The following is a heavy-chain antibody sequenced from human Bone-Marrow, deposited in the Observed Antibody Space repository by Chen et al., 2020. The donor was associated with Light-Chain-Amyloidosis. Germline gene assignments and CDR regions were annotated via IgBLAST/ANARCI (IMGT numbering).Heavy chain of an antibody. CDR2: IYPDDSDA. CDR3: ARRRDGYNFDY. Sequence: EVQLEQSGPEVTKPGESLKISCKGPGYTFPNYWIGWVRQMPGKGLEWMGVIYPDDSDARYSPSFEGQVTISADKSITTAYLQWRSLKASDTAMYYCARRRDGYNFDYWGQGTLVTVSS. D-gene: IGHD5-12*01. V-gene: IGHV5-51*01. J-gene: IGHJ4*02. CDR1: GYTFPNYW.